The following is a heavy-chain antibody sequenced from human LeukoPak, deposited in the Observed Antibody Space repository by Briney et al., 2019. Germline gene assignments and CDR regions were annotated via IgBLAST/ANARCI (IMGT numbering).Heavy chain of an antibody. J-gene: IGHJ4*02. CDR2: IYYSGST. CDR1: GGSISSGDYY. D-gene: IGHD3-3*01. Sequence: SETLSLTCTVSGGSISSGDYYWSWIRQPPGTGLEWIGYIYYSGSTYYNPSLKSRVTISVDTSKNQFSLKLSSVTAADTAVCYCARDTGDFWSGYLNWGQGTLVTVCS. V-gene: IGHV4-30-4*01. CDR3: ARDTGDFWSGYLN.